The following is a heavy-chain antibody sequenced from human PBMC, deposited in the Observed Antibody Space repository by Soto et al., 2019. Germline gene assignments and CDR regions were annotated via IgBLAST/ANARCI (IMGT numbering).Heavy chain of an antibody. V-gene: IGHV1-2*04. D-gene: IGHD5-18*01. CDR3: ARGGYTYGYGLDY. J-gene: IGHJ4*02. Sequence: QVQLVQSGAEVKKLGASVKVSCKASGYTFTAYYIHWVRQAPGQGLEWVGCINPNSGDTHYAQRFQGWVTMTEDTSVSTAYMDLTRLRSDDTAVYYCARGGYTYGYGLDYWGQGTLVTVSS. CDR1: GYTFTAYY. CDR2: INPNSGDT.